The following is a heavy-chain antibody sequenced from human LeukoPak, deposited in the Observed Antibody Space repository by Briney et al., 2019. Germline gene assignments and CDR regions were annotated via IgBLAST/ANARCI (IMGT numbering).Heavy chain of an antibody. D-gene: IGHD3-22*01. CDR3: ASILLHYYDSSGYYRNAFDI. CDR1: GGSISSSSYY. Sequence: SETLSLTCTVSGGSISSSSYYWGWIRQPPGKGLEWIGSIYYSGSTYYNPSLKSRVTISVDTSKNQFSLKLSSVTAADTAVYYCASILLHYYDSSGYYRNAFDIWGQGTMVTVSS. V-gene: IGHV4-39*07. CDR2: IYYSGST. J-gene: IGHJ3*02.